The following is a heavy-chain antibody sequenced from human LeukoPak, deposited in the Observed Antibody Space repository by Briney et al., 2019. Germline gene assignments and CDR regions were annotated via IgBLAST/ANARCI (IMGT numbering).Heavy chain of an antibody. J-gene: IGHJ6*03. CDR2: IYYSGST. D-gene: IGHD6-13*01. CDR3: ARDMRQQLASGYLNYYYYYMDV. Sequence: PSQTLSLTCTVSGGSISSGDYYWSWIRQPPGKGLECIGYIYYSGSTYYNPSLKSRVTISVDTSKNQFSLKLSSVTAADTAVYYCARDMRQQLASGYLNYYYYYMDVWGKGTTVTVSS. CDR1: GGSISSGDYY. V-gene: IGHV4-30-4*08.